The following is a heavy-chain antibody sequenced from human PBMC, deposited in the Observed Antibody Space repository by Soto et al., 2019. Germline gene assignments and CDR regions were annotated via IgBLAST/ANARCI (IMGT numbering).Heavy chain of an antibody. CDR3: ARSRGSNRSFDY. CDR1: GGSISTYW. Sequence: SETLSLTCTVSGGSISTYWCSWIRQPPRKGLEWIGYIYYSGSTNYNPSLKSRVTISVDTYKNQFSLKLTSVTSEDTAVYYCARSRGSNRSFDYWGQGTLVTVSS. D-gene: IGHD3-10*01. J-gene: IGHJ4*02. V-gene: IGHV4-59*01. CDR2: IYYSGST.